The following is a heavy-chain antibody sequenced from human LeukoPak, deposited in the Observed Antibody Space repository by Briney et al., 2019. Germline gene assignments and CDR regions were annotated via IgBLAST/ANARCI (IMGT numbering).Heavy chain of an antibody. Sequence: PSETLSLTCAVYGGSFSGYYWSWIRQPPGKGLEWIGEINHSGSTNYNPSLKSRVTISVDTSKNQFSLKLSSVTAADTAVYYCARQAAAIAAAGTDYWGQGTLVTVSS. CDR2: INHSGST. J-gene: IGHJ4*02. V-gene: IGHV4-34*01. D-gene: IGHD6-13*01. CDR3: ARQAAAIAAAGTDY. CDR1: GGSFSGYY.